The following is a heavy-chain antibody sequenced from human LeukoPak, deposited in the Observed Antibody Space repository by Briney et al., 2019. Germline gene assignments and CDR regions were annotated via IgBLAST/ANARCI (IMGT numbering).Heavy chain of an antibody. J-gene: IGHJ4*02. CDR3: ARLSYYYDSSGYFPFDY. CDR1: GGSFSGYY. Sequence: SETLSLTCAVYGGSFSGYYWSWIRQPPGKGLEWIGEINHSGSTNYNPSLKGRVTISVDTSKNQFSLKLSSVTAADTAVYYCARLSYYYDSSGYFPFDYWGQGTLVTVSS. CDR2: INHSGST. V-gene: IGHV4-34*01. D-gene: IGHD3-22*01.